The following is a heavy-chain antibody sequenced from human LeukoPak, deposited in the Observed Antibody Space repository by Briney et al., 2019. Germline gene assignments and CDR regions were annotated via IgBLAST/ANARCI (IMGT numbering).Heavy chain of an antibody. CDR2: IVVGSGNT. CDR3: AAMKRQGTPVFDY. CDR1: GFTFTSSA. J-gene: IGHJ4*02. V-gene: IGHV1-58*02. Sequence: GTSVKVSCKASGFTFTSSAMQWVRQARGQRLEWIGWIVVGSGNTSYGQRFQERVTITRDMSTSTAYMELSSLRSEDTAVYYCAAMKRQGTPVFDYWGQGTLVTVSS. D-gene: IGHD3-10*01.